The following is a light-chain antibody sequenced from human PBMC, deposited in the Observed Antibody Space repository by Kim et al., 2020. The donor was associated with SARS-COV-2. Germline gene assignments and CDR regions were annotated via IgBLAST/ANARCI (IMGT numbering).Light chain of an antibody. CDR3: QQYYSAWT. V-gene: IGKV4-1*01. CDR1: QSVLYSSNNKNY. Sequence: RATINCKSSQSVLYSSNNKNYLAWYQQKPGQPPKLLIYWASTRESGVPDRFSGSGSGTDFTLTISRLQAEDVAVYYCQQYYSAWTFGQGTKVDIK. J-gene: IGKJ1*01. CDR2: WAS.